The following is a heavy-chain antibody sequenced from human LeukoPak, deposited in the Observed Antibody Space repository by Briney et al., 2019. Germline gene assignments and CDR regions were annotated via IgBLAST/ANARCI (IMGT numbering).Heavy chain of an antibody. J-gene: IGHJ6*02. CDR3: SRGRYGDYSRSGYYYGMDV. Sequence: PERSLRLSCVASGFTFSSYAMHWVRQAPGKGLEWVAVIAFDGSNALYADSVKGRFTISRDISKSTLYLEMNSLKAEDSAIYYCSRGRYGDYSRSGYYYGMDVWGQGTTVTVSS. CDR1: GFTFSSYA. CDR2: IAFDGSNA. V-gene: IGHV3-30-3*01. D-gene: IGHD4-17*01.